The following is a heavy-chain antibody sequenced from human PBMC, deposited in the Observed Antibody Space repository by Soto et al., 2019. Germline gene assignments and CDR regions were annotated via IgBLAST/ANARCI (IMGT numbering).Heavy chain of an antibody. J-gene: IGHJ5*02. CDR3: GRVRVDKAEGWFDP. V-gene: IGHV5-10-1*01. CDR1: GYSFSSFW. CDR2: IDPSDSYA. D-gene: IGHD5-18*01. Sequence: GESLKISCXVSGYSFSSFWITWVRQMPGKGLEWMGRIDPSDSYANYSPSFQGHVTFSADKSINTAYLQWSSLKASDTAMYYCGRVRVDKAEGWFDPWGQGTLVTVSS.